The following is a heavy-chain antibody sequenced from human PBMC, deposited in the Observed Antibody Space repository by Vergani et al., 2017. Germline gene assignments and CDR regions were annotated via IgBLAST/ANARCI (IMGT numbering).Heavy chain of an antibody. CDR1: GYTFTTYG. V-gene: IGHV1-18*01. CDR2: ISASNGNT. Sequence: QVQLVQSGTEVKKLGASVKVSCKASGYTFTTYGISWVRQAPGQGLEWMGWISASNGNTNYAQKLLGRVTMTTDRSTSTAYMELRSLRSDDTAVYYCARGRLKIEGVTSNWFDPWGQGTLVTVSS. D-gene: IGHD1-26*01. J-gene: IGHJ5*02. CDR3: ARGRLKIEGVTSNWFDP.